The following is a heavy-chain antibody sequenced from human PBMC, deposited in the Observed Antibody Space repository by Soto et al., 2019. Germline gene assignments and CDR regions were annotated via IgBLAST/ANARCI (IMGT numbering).Heavy chain of an antibody. D-gene: IGHD3-22*01. CDR2: INPSGGST. Sequence: ASVKASCKASGYTFTSYYMHWVRQAPGQGLEWMGIINPSGGSTSYAQKFQGRVTMTRDTSTSTVYMELSSLRSEDTAVYYCARASSITRIYYYGMDVWGQGTTVTVSS. V-gene: IGHV1-46*01. CDR1: GYTFTSYY. J-gene: IGHJ6*02. CDR3: ARASSITRIYYYGMDV.